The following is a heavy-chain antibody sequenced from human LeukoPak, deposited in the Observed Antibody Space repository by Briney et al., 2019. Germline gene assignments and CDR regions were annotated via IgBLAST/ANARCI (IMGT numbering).Heavy chain of an antibody. Sequence: SVKVSCKASGGTFSSYAISWVRQAPGQGLEWMGGIIPIFGTANYAQKFQGRVTITTDESTSTAYMELSSLRSEDTAVYYCAGHRRFLEWLFDYWGQGTLVTVSS. CDR2: IIPIFGTA. V-gene: IGHV1-69*05. CDR3: AGHRRFLEWLFDY. D-gene: IGHD3-3*01. CDR1: GGTFSSYA. J-gene: IGHJ4*02.